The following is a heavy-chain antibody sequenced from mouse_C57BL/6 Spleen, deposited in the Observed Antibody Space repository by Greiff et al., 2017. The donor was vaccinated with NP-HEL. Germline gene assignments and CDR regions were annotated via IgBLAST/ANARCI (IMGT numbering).Heavy chain of an antibody. J-gene: IGHJ2*01. CDR1: GYTFTDYY. CDR2: IYPGSGNT. D-gene: IGHD3-3*01. V-gene: IGHV1-76*01. Sequence: VQLQQSGAELVRPGASVKLSCKASGYTFTDYYINWVKQRPGQGLEWIARIYPGSGNTYYNEKFKGKATLTAEKSSSTAYMQLSSLTSEDSAVYFCARSLGGSYFDYWGQGTTLTVSS. CDR3: ARSLGGSYFDY.